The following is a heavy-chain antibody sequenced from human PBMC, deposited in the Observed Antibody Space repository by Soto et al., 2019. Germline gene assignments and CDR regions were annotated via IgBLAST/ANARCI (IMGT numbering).Heavy chain of an antibody. CDR2: IRSKAYGGTT. CDR1: GFTFGDYA. V-gene: IGHV3-49*03. CDR3: TSRTQGGSTSFTIYYYYGMDV. D-gene: IGHD2-2*01. Sequence: PVGSLRLSCTASGFTFGDYAMSWFRQAPGKGLEWVGFIRSKAYGGTTEYAASVKGRFTISRGDSKSIAYLQMNSLKTEDTAVYYCTSRTQGGSTSFTIYYYYGMDVWGQGTTVTVSS. J-gene: IGHJ6*02.